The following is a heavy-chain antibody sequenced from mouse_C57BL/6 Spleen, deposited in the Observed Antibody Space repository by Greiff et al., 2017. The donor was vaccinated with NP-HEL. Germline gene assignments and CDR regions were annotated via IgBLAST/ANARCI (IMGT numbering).Heavy chain of an antibody. Sequence: QVQLQQPGAELVRPGSSVKLSCKASGYTFTSYWMHWVQQRPKQGLEWIGNIDTSDSDTHYNQKFKDKATLTVDKSTSTAYMQLSSLTSEDSAVYYYAGEKGYDSSNRYAMEYWGKGTTVTVAS. CDR2: IDTSDSDT. D-gene: IGHD1-1*01. CDR3: AGEKGYDSSNRYAMEY. J-gene: IGHJ4*01. V-gene: IGHV1-52*01. CDR1: GYTFTSYW.